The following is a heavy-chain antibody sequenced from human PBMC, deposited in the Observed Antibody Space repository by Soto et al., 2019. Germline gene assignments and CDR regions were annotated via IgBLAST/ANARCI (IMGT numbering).Heavy chain of an antibody. Sequence: EVQLVESGGGLVQPGRSLRLSCAASGFTLSDHYMDWVREAPGKGLEWVGRSRNKANSYTTEYAASGKGRFTISRDDSKNSLYLQMNSLKTEDMAVYYCARSGGMDVWGQGTTVTVSS. CDR2: SRNKANSYTT. D-gene: IGHD3-3*01. V-gene: IGHV3-72*01. CDR1: GFTLSDHY. J-gene: IGHJ6*02. CDR3: ARSGGMDV.